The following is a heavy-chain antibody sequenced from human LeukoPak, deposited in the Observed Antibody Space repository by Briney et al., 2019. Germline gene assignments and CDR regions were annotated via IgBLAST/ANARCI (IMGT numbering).Heavy chain of an antibody. D-gene: IGHD1-26*01. Sequence: SVKVSCKASGGTFSSYAISWVRQAPGQGLEWMGRIIPIFGTANYAQKFQGRVTITTDESTSTAYMELSSPRSEDTAVYYCARALVGATTYYYYYYMDVWGKGTTVTVSS. CDR1: GGTFSSYA. V-gene: IGHV1-69*05. CDR3: ARALVGATTYYYYYYMDV. CDR2: IIPIFGTA. J-gene: IGHJ6*03.